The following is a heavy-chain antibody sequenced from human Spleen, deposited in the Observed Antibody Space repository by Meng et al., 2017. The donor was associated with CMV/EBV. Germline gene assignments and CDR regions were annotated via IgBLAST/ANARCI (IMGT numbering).Heavy chain of an antibody. J-gene: IGHJ6*02. CDR2: ISDNGGKT. Sequence: GESLKISCAASGFTFRSYPMSWVRQAPGKGLEWVSTISDNGGKTYFADSVKGRFAISRDNSKNTLFLQMNSLGAEDTAVYYCARDIVVVPAAIHYTSYYYGMDVWGQGTTVTVSS. V-gene: IGHV3-23*01. CDR3: ARDIVVVPAAIHYTSYYYGMDV. D-gene: IGHD2-2*02. CDR1: GFTFRSYP.